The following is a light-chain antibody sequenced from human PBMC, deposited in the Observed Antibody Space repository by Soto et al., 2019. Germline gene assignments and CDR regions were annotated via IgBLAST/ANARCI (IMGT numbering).Light chain of an antibody. Sequence: QSALTQPASVSGSPGQSLTISCTGTSSDVDTYKYVSWYQQHPGKAPKLMIYEVSYRPSGVSDRFSGSKSGNTASLTISGLQAEDEADYYCCSYAGSTTRVQFGGGTKLTVL. J-gene: IGLJ2*01. CDR3: CSYAGSTTRVQ. CDR2: EVS. CDR1: SSDVDTYKY. V-gene: IGLV2-14*01.